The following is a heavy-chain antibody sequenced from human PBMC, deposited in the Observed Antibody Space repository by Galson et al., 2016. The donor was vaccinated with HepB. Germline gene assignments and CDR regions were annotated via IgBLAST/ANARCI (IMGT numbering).Heavy chain of an antibody. CDR3: ARGRRNRGAVDV. Sequence: SLRLSCAASGFTFSSSGMQWVRQGPGKGLEWVALIWPDGSNKYYADSVKGRFTISRDNSKNKLYLQVNSMRAEDAAVYYCARGRRNRGAVDVWGQGTMVTVSS. D-gene: IGHD1-14*01. CDR1: GFTFSSSG. J-gene: IGHJ3*01. CDR2: IWPDGSNK. V-gene: IGHV3-33*01.